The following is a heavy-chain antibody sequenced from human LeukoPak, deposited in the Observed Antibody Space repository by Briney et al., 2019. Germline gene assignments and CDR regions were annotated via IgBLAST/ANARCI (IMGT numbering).Heavy chain of an antibody. V-gene: IGHV1-18*01. CDR1: GYPLENFG. CDR3: ARDRLGGDLTGESLY. CDR2: ISAYNGNT. J-gene: IGHJ4*02. D-gene: IGHD4-17*01. Sequence: ASVKVACKASGYPLENFGLTWVRQAPEQGFEWMGWISAYNGNTLYAQKFRGRLTMTTDTSTTTAYLELRSLKSDDTAVYYCARDRLGGDLTGESLYWGQGTLVTVSS.